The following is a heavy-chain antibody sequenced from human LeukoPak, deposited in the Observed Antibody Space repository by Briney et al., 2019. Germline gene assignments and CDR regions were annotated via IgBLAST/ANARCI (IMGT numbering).Heavy chain of an antibody. CDR2: ISYDASNK. V-gene: IGHV3-30-3*01. J-gene: IGHJ4*02. CDR1: GFTFSSYA. CDR3: ARDRPFSSGWELYYFDY. Sequence: PGGSLRLSCAASGFTFSSYAMHWVRQAPGKGLEWVAVISYDASNKYYADSVKGRSTISRDTSKNTLYLQMNSLRAEDTAVYYCARDRPFSSGWELYYFDYWGQGTLVTVSS. D-gene: IGHD6-19*01.